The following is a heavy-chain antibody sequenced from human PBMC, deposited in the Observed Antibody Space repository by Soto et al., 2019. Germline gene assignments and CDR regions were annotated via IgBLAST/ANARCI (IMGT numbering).Heavy chain of an antibody. V-gene: IGHV4-59*01. D-gene: IGHD3-22*01. Sequence: SETLSLTCTVSGGSISSYYWSWIRQPPGKGLEWIGYIYYSGSTNYNPSLKSRVTISVDTSKNQFSLKLSSVTAADTAVYYFARVGRYYYDSSGYSWLDYWGQGTLVTVSS. CDR1: GGSISSYY. CDR3: ARVGRYYYDSSGYSWLDY. CDR2: IYYSGST. J-gene: IGHJ4*02.